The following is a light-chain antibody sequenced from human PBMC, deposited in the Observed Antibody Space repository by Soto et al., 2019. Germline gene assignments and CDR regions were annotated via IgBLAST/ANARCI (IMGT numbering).Light chain of an antibody. J-gene: IGKJ2*01. CDR1: QRVLYSSNNKNY. CDR3: QQYYSTPLT. CDR2: WAS. Sequence: DIVMTQSPDSLAVSLGERATINCKSSQRVLYSSNNKNYLAWYQQKPGQPPKLLIYWASTRESGVPDRFSGSGSGTDFTLTISSLQAEDVAMYYCQQYYSTPLTFGQGTKLEIK. V-gene: IGKV4-1*01.